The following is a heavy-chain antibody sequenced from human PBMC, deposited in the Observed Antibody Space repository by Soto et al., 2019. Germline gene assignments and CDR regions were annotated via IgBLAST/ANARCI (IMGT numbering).Heavy chain of an antibody. D-gene: IGHD3-3*01. CDR2: ISDSGGST. CDR1: GFTFSSYA. CDR3: AKDRAKDFWSGYHRHFDY. Sequence: HPGGSLRLSCAASGFTFSSYAMSWVRQAPGKGPEWVSGISDSGGSTHYSDSVKGRFTISRDNPKNTLFLQMNSLRADDTGVYYCAKDRAKDFWSGYHRHFDYWGQGTLVTVSS. J-gene: IGHJ4*02. V-gene: IGHV3-23*01.